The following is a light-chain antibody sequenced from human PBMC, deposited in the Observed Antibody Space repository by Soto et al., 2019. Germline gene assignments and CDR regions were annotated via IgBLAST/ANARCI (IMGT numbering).Light chain of an antibody. CDR2: DAT. CDR3: QQSDGSPRT. Sequence: DIQMTQSPSSLSASVGDRVTITCLASQSISSYLNWYQQRPGKAPNLLIYDATRLHSGVPPRFSGSGYGTDFTLTITSLQLEDFATYYCQQSDGSPRTFGQGTKVDNK. CDR1: QSISSY. J-gene: IGKJ1*01. V-gene: IGKV1-39*01.